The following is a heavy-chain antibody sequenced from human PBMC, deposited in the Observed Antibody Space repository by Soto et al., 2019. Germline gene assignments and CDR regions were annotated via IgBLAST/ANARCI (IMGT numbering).Heavy chain of an antibody. D-gene: IGHD4-4*01. CDR3: ARHSNFNYFYGLDV. V-gene: IGHV1-69*13. Sequence: SVKVSGKASGGTFNSYAISWVRQAPGQGLEWVGGIIPVFGTANYAQKFQGRVTITADEPTSTAYMELRSLRSEDTAVYYCARHSNFNYFYGLDVWGQGTTVTVSS. CDR1: GGTFNSYA. CDR2: IIPVFGTA. J-gene: IGHJ6*02.